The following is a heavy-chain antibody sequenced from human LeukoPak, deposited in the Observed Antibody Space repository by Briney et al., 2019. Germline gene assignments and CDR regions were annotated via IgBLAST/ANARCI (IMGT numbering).Heavy chain of an antibody. Sequence: PSETLSLTCTVSGGSISSYYWSWIRQPPGKGLEWIGYIYYSGSTNYNPSLKSRVTISVDTSKNQFSLKLSSVTAADTAVYYCARDSPSDYYDSSGYDYWGQGTLVTVSS. CDR2: IYYSGST. D-gene: IGHD3-22*01. CDR3: ARDSPSDYYDSSGYDY. V-gene: IGHV4-59*01. CDR1: GGSISSYY. J-gene: IGHJ4*02.